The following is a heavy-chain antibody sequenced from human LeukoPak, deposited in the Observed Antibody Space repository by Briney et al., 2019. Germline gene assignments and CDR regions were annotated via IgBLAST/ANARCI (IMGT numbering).Heavy chain of an antibody. D-gene: IGHD3-10*01. CDR1: GFSLSTSGVG. V-gene: IGHV2-5*02. CDR2: IYWDDDK. CDR3: AHRQSYGFDS. J-gene: IGHJ4*02. Sequence: ESGPTLVKPTQTLTLTCTFSGFSLSTSGVGVGWIRQPPGRALEWLALIYWDDDKRYRPSLKTRLTITKDTSRNQVVLTMTNMDPVDTATYYCAHRQSYGFDSWGQGTLVTVSS.